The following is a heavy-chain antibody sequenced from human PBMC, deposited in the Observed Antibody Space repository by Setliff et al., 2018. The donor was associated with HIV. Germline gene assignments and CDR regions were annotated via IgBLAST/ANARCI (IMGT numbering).Heavy chain of an antibody. J-gene: IGHJ4*02. CDR1: GGSISSHY. CDR2: IYYSGST. V-gene: IGHV4-59*11. Sequence: SETLSLTCTVSGGSISSHYWSWIRQPPGKGLEWIGYIYYSGSTNYNPSLKNRVTISIDTSKKQFSLNLSPVTAADTAVYYCARDAGGSVGNYYFDYWGQGTLVTVSS. D-gene: IGHD2-15*01. CDR3: ARDAGGSVGNYYFDY.